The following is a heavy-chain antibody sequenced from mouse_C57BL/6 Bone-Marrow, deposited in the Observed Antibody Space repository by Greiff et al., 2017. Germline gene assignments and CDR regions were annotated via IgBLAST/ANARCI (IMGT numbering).Heavy chain of an antibody. D-gene: IGHD4-1*01. CDR2: IYPTSGRT. V-gene: IGHV1-55*01. CDR1: GYTFTSYW. Sequence: VQLQQPGAELVKPGASVQMSCKASGYTFTSYWITWVKQRPGQGLEWIGDIYPTSGRTNYNEKFKSKAILTVDTSSNTAYMQPSSLTSEDSAVFYCARSGPLGRSFDYWGQGTTLTVSS. CDR3: ARSGPLGRSFDY. J-gene: IGHJ2*01.